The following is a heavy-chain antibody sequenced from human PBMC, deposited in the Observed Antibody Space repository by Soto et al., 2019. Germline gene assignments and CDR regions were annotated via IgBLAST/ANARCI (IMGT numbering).Heavy chain of an antibody. CDR1: GFTFSSYA. V-gene: IGHV3-23*01. Sequence: EVQLLESGGGLVQPGGSLRLSCAASGFTFSSYAMSCVRQAPGKGLEWVSAISGSGGSTYYADSVKCRFTISRDNSKNTLYLQMNSLRAEDTAVYYCAKGATFWGVMERVHFDSWGQGTLVTVSS. CDR3: AKGATFWGVMERVHFDS. D-gene: IGHD3-16*01. CDR2: ISGSGGST. J-gene: IGHJ4*02.